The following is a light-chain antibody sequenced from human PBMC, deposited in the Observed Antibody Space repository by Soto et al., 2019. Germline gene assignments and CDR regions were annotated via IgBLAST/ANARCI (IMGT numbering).Light chain of an antibody. CDR2: EDT. V-gene: IGLV2-23*01. Sequence: QSALTQPASVSGSPGQSITISCTGTFSDVGSYNLVSWYQQHPGKAPKLMIYEDTKRPSGVSNRFSGPKSGYTASLTISGLQAEDEADYYCCSYAGSSTVVFGGGTKVTVL. J-gene: IGLJ2*01. CDR1: FSDVGSYNL. CDR3: CSYAGSSTVV.